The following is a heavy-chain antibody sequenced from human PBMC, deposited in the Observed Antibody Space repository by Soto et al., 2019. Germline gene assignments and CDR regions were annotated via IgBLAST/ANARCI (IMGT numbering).Heavy chain of an antibody. CDR2: ISGSGDST. CDR3: AKDRDGAAAGPTKFYGMDV. D-gene: IGHD6-13*01. Sequence: GGSLRLSCAASGFTFSSYAMSWVRQAPGKGLEWVSVISGSGDSTYYADSVRGRFTISRDDSKNTLYLQMNSLRAEDTAVYYCAKDRDGAAAGPTKFYGMDVWGQGTTVTVSS. V-gene: IGHV3-23*01. J-gene: IGHJ6*02. CDR1: GFTFSSYA.